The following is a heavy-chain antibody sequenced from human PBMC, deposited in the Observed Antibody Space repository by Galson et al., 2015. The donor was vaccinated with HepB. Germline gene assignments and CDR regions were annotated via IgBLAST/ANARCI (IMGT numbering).Heavy chain of an antibody. CDR1: GYTFTSYG. CDR2: ISAYNGNT. CDR3: TRGKDDWHMFDY. D-gene: IGHD3-9*01. Sequence: SVKVSCKASGYTFTSYGISWVRQAPGQGLEWMGWISAYNGNTNYAQKLQGRVTMTTDTSTSTAYMELRSLRAEDTAVYFCTRGKDDWHMFDYWGQGTLLTVSS. V-gene: IGHV1-18*04. J-gene: IGHJ4*02.